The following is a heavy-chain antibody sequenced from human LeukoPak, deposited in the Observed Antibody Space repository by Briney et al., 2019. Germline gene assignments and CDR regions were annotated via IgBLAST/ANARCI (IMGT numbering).Heavy chain of an antibody. J-gene: IGHJ4*02. CDR2: IYTSGST. CDR3: ARDSSYDFWSGNGGFDY. D-gene: IGHD3-3*01. Sequence: SETLSLTCTVSGGSISSYYWSWIRQPAGKGLEWIGRIYTSGSTNYNPSPKSRVTMSVDTSKNQFSLKLSSVTAADTAVYYCARDSSYDFWSGNGGFDYWGQGTLVTVSS. V-gene: IGHV4-4*07. CDR1: GGSISSYY.